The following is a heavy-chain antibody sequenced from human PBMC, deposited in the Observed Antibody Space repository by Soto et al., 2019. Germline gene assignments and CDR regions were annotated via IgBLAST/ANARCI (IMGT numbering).Heavy chain of an antibody. CDR3: ARKVYSDSSGYYDY. V-gene: IGHV1-18*01. J-gene: IGHJ4*02. CDR1: GYTFTSYG. Sequence: ASVKVSCKASGYTFTSYGISWVRQAPGQGLEWMGWISGYNGNTNYAQKIQGRVTMTTVTSTSTAYMELRSLRSDDAAVYYCARKVYSDSSGYYDYWGLGTLVTVS. D-gene: IGHD3-22*01. CDR2: ISGYNGNT.